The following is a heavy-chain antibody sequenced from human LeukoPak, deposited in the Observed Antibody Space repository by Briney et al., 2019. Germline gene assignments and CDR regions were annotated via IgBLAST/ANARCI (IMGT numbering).Heavy chain of an antibody. V-gene: IGHV3-13*01. CDR2: IDTSGDT. CDR1: GFTFSNND. CDR3: ARGSTTVAFEI. D-gene: IGHD1-26*01. Sequence: GGSLRLSCAASGFTFSNNDMHWVRQGPGKGLEWVSAIDTSGDTYYPGSVKGRFTISRENAKNILYLQMNSLRVGDTAAYYCARGSTTVAFEIWGQGTMVSVSS. J-gene: IGHJ3*02.